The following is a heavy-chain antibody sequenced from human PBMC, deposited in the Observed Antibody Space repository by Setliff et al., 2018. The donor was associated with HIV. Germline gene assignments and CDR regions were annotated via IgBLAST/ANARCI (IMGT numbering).Heavy chain of an antibody. D-gene: IGHD3-3*01. CDR1: RFTFSTYA. V-gene: IGHV3-30*07. CDR2: ISYDGSNK. J-gene: IGHJ3*02. Sequence: PGGSLRLSCAASRFTFSTYAMHWVRQAPGKGLEWVAIISYDGSNKYYTDSVKGRFTISRDNSKNTLYLQMSSLRAEDTAVYYCAKDRLEWLAPDGFDIWGLGTMVTVSS. CDR3: AKDRLEWLAPDGFDI.